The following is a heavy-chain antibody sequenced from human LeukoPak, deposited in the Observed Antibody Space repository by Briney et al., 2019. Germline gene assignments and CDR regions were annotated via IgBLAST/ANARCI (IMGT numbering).Heavy chain of an antibody. CDR2: ISAYNGNT. Sequence: ASVTVSCTASGYTFTSYGISWVRQAPGQGLEWMGWISAYNGNTNYAQKLQGRVTMTTDTSTSTAYMELRSLRSDDTAVYHCARSKYSGSYWDYWGQGTLVTVSS. D-gene: IGHD1-26*01. CDR1: GYTFTSYG. J-gene: IGHJ4*02. V-gene: IGHV1-18*01. CDR3: ARSKYSGSYWDY.